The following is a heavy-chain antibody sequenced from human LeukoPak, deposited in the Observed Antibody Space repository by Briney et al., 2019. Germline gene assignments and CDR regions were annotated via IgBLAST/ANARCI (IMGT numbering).Heavy chain of an antibody. D-gene: IGHD3-10*01. Sequence: PSETLSLTCTVSGGSIGGYYWSWIRQPPGKGLEWIGFISTSGNTNYIPSLKSRVTMSLDTSKNQFSLRLTSVTAADTAVYYCAIHYYGSGSHYNVAWFDPWGQGTLVTVSS. V-gene: IGHV4-4*09. CDR2: ISTSGNT. CDR1: GGSIGGYY. J-gene: IGHJ5*02. CDR3: AIHYYGSGSHYNVAWFDP.